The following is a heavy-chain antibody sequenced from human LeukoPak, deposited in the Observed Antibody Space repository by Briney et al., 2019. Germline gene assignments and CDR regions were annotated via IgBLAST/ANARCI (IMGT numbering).Heavy chain of an antibody. V-gene: IGHV3-48*03. CDR3: AELGITMIGGV. CDR1: GFTFSSYE. CDR2: ISSSGSTI. J-gene: IGHJ6*04. Sequence: GGALRLSCAASGFTFSSYEMNWVRQAPGKGPEWGSYISSSGSTIYYADSVKGRCTISRDNAKNSLYLQMNTLRAEATAVYYCAELGITMIGGVWGKGTTVTISS. D-gene: IGHD3-10*02.